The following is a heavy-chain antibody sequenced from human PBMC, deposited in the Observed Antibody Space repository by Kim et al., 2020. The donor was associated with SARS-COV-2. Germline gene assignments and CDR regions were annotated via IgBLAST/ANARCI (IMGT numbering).Heavy chain of an antibody. Sequence: GGSLRLSCAASGFTFDDYTMHWVRQAPGKGLEWVSLISWDGGSTYYADSVKGRFTISRDNSKNSLYLQMNSLRTEDTALYYCAKAAGTELVGSPDYSGQGTLVTVSS. D-gene: IGHD1-26*01. CDR1: GFTFDDYT. CDR2: ISWDGGST. CDR3: AKAAGTELVGSPDY. V-gene: IGHV3-43*01. J-gene: IGHJ4*02.